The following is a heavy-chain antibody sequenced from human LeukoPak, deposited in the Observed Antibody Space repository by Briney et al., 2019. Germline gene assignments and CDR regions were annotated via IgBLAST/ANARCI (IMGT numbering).Heavy chain of an antibody. CDR3: ARDTRTYYYDSSGYLRDAFDI. D-gene: IGHD3-22*01. CDR1: GGSISSYY. CDR2: IYTSGST. J-gene: IGHJ3*02. Sequence: PSETLSLTCTVSGGSISSYYWSWIRQPAGKGLEWIGRIYTSGSTNYNPSLKSRVTMSVDTSKNQFSLKLSSVTAADTAVYYCARDTRTYYYDSSGYLRDAFDIWGQGTMVTVSS. V-gene: IGHV4-4*07.